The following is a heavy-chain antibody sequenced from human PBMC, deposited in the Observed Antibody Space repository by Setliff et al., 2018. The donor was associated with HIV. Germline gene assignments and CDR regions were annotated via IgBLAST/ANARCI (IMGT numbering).Heavy chain of an antibody. V-gene: IGHV1-18*01. J-gene: IGHJ6*03. CDR2: ISAYSGHT. CDR3: ARDHYDILTGYYRDYYYMDV. D-gene: IGHD3-9*01. Sequence: AASVKVSCKPSSYTFTSYHIRWVRQAPGQGLEWMGWISAYSGHTNCTQKFQGRVTMTTDTSTSVVYMDLRSLRSDDTAVYYCARDHYDILTGYYRDYYYMDVWGKGTTVTVSS. CDR1: SYTFTSYH.